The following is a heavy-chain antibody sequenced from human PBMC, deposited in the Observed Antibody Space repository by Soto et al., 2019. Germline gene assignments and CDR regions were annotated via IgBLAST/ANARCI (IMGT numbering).Heavy chain of an antibody. CDR1: GFTFSSYA. CDR3: AKDHAYRQLWPQPVFFDY. CDR2: ISGSGGST. J-gene: IGHJ4*02. V-gene: IGHV3-23*01. Sequence: WGSLRLSCAASGFTFSSYAMSWVRQAPGKGLEWVSAISGSGGSTYYADSVKGRFTISRDNSKNTLYLQMNSLRAEDTAVYYCAKDHAYRQLWPQPVFFDYWGQGTLVTVSS. D-gene: IGHD5-18*01.